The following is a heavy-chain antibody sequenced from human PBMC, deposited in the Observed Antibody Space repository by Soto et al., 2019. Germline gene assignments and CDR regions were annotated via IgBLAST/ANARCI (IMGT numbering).Heavy chain of an antibody. CDR2: ISYDGSNK. CDR3: AKDDSSGWPYYYYGMDV. Sequence: PGGSLRLSCAASGFPFSSYGMHWVRQAPGKGLEWVAVISYDGSNKYYADSVKGRFTISRDNSKNTLYLQMNSLRAEDTAVYYCAKDDSSGWPYYYYGMDVWGQGTTVTVSS. J-gene: IGHJ6*02. D-gene: IGHD6-19*01. CDR1: GFPFSSYG. V-gene: IGHV3-30*18.